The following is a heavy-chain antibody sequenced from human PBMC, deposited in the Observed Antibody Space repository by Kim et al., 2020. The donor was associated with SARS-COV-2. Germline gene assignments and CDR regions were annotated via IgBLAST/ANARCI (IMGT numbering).Heavy chain of an antibody. J-gene: IGHJ6*02. CDR2: IIPILGIA. D-gene: IGHD2-2*01. CDR3: ARDGVDCSSTSCSYYYYYGMDV. V-gene: IGHV1-69*04. Sequence: SVKVSCKASGGTFSSYAISWVRQAPGQGLEWMGRIIPILGIANYAQKFQGRVTITADKSTSTAYMELSSLRSEDTAVYYCARDGVDCSSTSCSYYYYYGMDVWGQGTTVTVSS. CDR1: GGTFSSYA.